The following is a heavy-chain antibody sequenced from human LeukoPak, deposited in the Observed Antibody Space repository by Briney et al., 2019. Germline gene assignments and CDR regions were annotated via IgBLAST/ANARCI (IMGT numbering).Heavy chain of an antibody. CDR2: IKSKTDGGTT. V-gene: IGHV3-15*01. CDR3: RTLVGPTFP. D-gene: IGHD1-26*01. CDR1: GGSISSSNW. Sequence: ETLSLTCAVSGGSISSSNWWSWVRQPPGKGLEWVGRIKSKTDGGTTDYAAPVKGRFTISRDDSKNTLYLQMNSLKTEDTAVYYCRTLVGPTFPWGQGTLVTVSS. J-gene: IGHJ5*02.